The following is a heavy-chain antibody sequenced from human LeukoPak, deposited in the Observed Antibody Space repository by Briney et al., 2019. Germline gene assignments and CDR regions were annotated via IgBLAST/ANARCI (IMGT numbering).Heavy chain of an antibody. V-gene: IGHV4-59*01. J-gene: IGHJ4*02. CDR1: GGSISSYY. D-gene: IGHD3-22*01. Sequence: SETLSLTCTVSGGSISSYYWSWIRQPPGKGLEWIGYMYYSGSTNYNPSLKSRVTISVDTSKNQFSLKLSSVTAADTAVYYCARVRRGDYYDSSGYYWDYWGQGTLVTVSS. CDR2: MYYSGST. CDR3: ARVRRGDYYDSSGYYWDY.